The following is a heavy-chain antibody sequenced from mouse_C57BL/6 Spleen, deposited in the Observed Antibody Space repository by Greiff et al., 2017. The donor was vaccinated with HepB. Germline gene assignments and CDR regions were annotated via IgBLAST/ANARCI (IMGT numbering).Heavy chain of an antibody. CDR3: ARERSSYPFAY. V-gene: IGHV1-64*01. CDR2: IHPNSGST. Sequence: QVQLQQPGAELVKPGASVKLSCKASGYTFTSYWMHWVKQRPGQGLEWIGMIHPNSGSTNYNEKFKSKATLTVDKSSSTAYMQLSSLTSEDSAVYYCARERSSYPFAYWGQGTLVTVSA. J-gene: IGHJ3*01. CDR1: GYTFTSYW. D-gene: IGHD1-1*01.